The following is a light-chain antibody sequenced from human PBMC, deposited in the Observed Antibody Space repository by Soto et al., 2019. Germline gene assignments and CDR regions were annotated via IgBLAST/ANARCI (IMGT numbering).Light chain of an antibody. CDR1: QSVSSSY. CDR3: QQYLTSPKT. Sequence: EIVLTQSPGTLSLSPGERATLSCRASQSVSSSYLAWYQQKPGQAPRLLIYGASSRAPGIPARFSGSGSGTEFTLTISSLQSEDFAVYYCQQYLTSPKTFGQGTKVDIK. J-gene: IGKJ1*01. V-gene: IGKV3-20*01. CDR2: GAS.